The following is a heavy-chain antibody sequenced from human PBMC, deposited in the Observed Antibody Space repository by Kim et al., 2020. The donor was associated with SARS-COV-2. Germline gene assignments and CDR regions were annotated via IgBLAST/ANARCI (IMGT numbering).Heavy chain of an antibody. D-gene: IGHD6-19*01. J-gene: IGHJ4*02. CDR2: YSGST. Sequence: YSGSTYYNPSLKSRVTISVDTSKNQFSLKLSSVTAADTAVYYCYGSGFDYWGQGTLVTVSS. CDR3: YGSGFDY. V-gene: IGHV4-39*01.